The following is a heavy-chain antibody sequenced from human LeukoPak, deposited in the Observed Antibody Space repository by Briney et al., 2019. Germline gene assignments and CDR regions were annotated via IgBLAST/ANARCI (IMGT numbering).Heavy chain of an antibody. CDR3: ATRRGRYGMDV. V-gene: IGHV4-34*01. J-gene: IGHJ6*04. CDR2: INHSGST. Sequence: SETLSLTCAVYGGSFSGYYWSWIRQPPGKGLEWIGEINHSGSTNYNPSLKSRVTISVDTSRNQSSLKLSSVTAADTAVYYCATRRGRYGMDVWGKGTTVTVSS. CDR1: GGSFSGYY.